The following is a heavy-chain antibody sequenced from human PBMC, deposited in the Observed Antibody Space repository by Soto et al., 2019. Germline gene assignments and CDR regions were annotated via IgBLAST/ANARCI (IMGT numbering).Heavy chain of an antibody. J-gene: IGHJ4*02. CDR1: GFTFSSYA. D-gene: IGHD2-2*01. V-gene: IGHV3-23*01. CDR3: AKDQDIVVVPAASFDY. CDR2: ISGSGGST. Sequence: EVQLLESGGGLVQPGGSLRLSCAASGFTFSSYAMSWVRQAPGKGLEWVSAISGSGGSTYYADSVKGRFTISRDNSKNTLYLQMNSLRAEDTAVYYCAKDQDIVVVPAASFDYWGQGTLVTVSS.